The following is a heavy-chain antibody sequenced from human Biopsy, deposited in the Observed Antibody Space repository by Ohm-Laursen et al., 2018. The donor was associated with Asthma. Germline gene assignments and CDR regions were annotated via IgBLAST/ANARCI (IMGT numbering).Heavy chain of an antibody. CDR1: GYTFSDSW. Sequence: ESLRISCKSPGYTFSDSWIGWVRQMPGKGLEWMGIIFAANSETKYSPSFQGQVTISADMSISTAFLQWSSLKASDTAIYYCARFIDGTFFVDYWGQGTLVTVSS. V-gene: IGHV5-51*01. CDR2: IFAANSET. J-gene: IGHJ4*02. D-gene: IGHD1-7*01. CDR3: ARFIDGTFFVDY.